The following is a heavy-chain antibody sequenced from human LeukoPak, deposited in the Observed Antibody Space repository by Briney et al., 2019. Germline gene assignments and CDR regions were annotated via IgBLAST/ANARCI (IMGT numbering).Heavy chain of an antibody. CDR2: ITSDGSST. CDR3: ARGRPHGNDY. J-gene: IGHJ4*02. CDR1: GFTFSSYW. D-gene: IGHD4-23*01. V-gene: IGHV3-74*01. Sequence: GGSLRLSCAASGFTFSSYWMNWVRQAPGKGLVWVSRITSDGSSTTYADSVKGRFSISRDNAKNTLYLQMNSLRVEDAAAYYCARGRPHGNDYWGQGTLVTVSS.